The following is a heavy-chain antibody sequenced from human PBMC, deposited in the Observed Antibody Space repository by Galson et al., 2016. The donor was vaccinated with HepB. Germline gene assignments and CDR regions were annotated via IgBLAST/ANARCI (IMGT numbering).Heavy chain of an antibody. CDR2: IYSGGST. J-gene: IGHJ4*02. D-gene: IGHD3-3*01. CDR3: ARSQISGVVNGPY. CDR1: GFTVFNNY. Sequence: SLRLSCAASGFTVFNNYITWVRQAPGKGLEWVSLIYSGGSTHYADSVKGRFTISRDSSTNTLYLQMNNLRAEDTAVYYCARSQISGVVNGPYWGQGTLVTVSS. V-gene: IGHV3-66*01.